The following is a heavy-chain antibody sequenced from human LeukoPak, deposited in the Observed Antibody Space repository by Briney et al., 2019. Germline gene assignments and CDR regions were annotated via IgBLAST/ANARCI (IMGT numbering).Heavy chain of an antibody. Sequence: SETLSLTCAVYSGSFSGYYWSWIRQPPGKGLEWIGEINHSGSTNYNPSLKSRVTISVDTSKNQFSLKLSSVTAADTAVYYCATLYSSSWYYYYGMDVWGQGTTVTVSS. J-gene: IGHJ6*02. CDR2: INHSGST. CDR3: ATLYSSSWYYYYGMDV. V-gene: IGHV4-34*01. D-gene: IGHD6-13*01. CDR1: SGSFSGYY.